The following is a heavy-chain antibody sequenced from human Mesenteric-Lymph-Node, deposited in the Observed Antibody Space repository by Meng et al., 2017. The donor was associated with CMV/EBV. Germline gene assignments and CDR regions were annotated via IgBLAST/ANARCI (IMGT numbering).Heavy chain of an antibody. D-gene: IGHD3-3*01. J-gene: IGHJ4*02. Sequence: SGFTVSSCTKGWVRQAPGEGLEWVSAISGSGGSTYYADSVKGRFTISRDNSKNTLYLQMNSLRAEDTAVYYCANTPYDFWSGYFDYWGQGTLVTVSS. CDR2: ISGSGGST. CDR1: GFTVSSCT. V-gene: IGHV3-23*01. CDR3: ANTPYDFWSGYFDY.